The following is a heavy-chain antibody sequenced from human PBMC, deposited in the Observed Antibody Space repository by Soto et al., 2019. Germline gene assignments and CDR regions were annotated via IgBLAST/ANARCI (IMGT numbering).Heavy chain of an antibody. CDR3: ARHGPRVYYDNSDYYYYGMDV. Sequence: PGESLTLSCMGSGYSFTIYWIGWVRQLPGKGLEWMGISYPGDSDTRYSPSFQGQVTITADKTISTAYLQWSSLKASDTAMYYCARHGPRVYYDNSDYYYYGMDVWGQGTTVTVSS. D-gene: IGHD3-22*01. CDR1: GYSFTIYW. J-gene: IGHJ6*02. V-gene: IGHV5-51*01. CDR2: SYPGDSDT.